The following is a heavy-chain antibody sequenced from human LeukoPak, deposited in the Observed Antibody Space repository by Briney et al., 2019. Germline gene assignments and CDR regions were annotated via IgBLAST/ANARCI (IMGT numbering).Heavy chain of an antibody. CDR1: GYTFTSYG. V-gene: IGHV1-18*01. CDR2: ISAYNGNT. J-gene: IGHJ4*02. D-gene: IGHD3-10*01. Sequence: ASVKVSCKASGYTFTSYGISWVRQAPGQGLEWMGWISAYNGNTNYAQKLQGRVTMTTDTSTSTAYMELRSLRPDDTAVYYCASGAPEGGSGSYLFDYWGQGTLVTVSS. CDR3: ASGAPEGGSGSYLFDY.